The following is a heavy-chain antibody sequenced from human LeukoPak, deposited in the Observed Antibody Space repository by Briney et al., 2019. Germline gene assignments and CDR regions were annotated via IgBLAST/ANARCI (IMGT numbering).Heavy chain of an antibody. D-gene: IGHD2-2*01. J-gene: IGHJ1*01. CDR1: GYTFTSYY. Sequence: GASVKVSCKASGYTFTSYYMHWVRQAPGQGLEWMGIINPSGGSTSDAQKFQGRVTMTRDTSTSTVYMELSSLRSEDTAVYYCAREGVPAANSAEYFQHWGQGTLVTVSS. CDR3: AREGVPAANSAEYFQH. CDR2: INPSGGST. V-gene: IGHV1-46*01.